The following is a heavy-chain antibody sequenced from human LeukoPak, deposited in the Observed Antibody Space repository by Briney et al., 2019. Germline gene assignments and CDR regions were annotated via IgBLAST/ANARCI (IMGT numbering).Heavy chain of an antibody. CDR1: GFTFNNYG. CDR2: IWYDGSNK. D-gene: IGHD3-22*01. Sequence: PGGSLRLSCAASGFTFNNYGMHWVRQAPGKGLEWVAFIWYDGSNKYYADSVKGRFTISRDNSKNTLYLQMNSLRAEDTAVYYCAKDQVKRGAITMIVVVTRPHGGFDYWGQGTLVTVSS. CDR3: AKDQVKRGAITMIVVVTRPHGGFDY. V-gene: IGHV3-30*02. J-gene: IGHJ4*02.